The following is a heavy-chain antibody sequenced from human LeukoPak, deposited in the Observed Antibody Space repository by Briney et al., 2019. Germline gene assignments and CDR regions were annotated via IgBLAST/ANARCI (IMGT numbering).Heavy chain of an antibody. CDR1: GYTFTSYG. Sequence: ASVKVSCKASGYTFTSYGISWVRQAPGQGLEGMGWISAYNGNTNYAQKLQGRVTMTTDTSTSTAYMELRSLRSDDTAVYYCARGYCSGGSCYVPFDYWGQGTLVTVSS. CDR3: ARGYCSGGSCYVPFDY. V-gene: IGHV1-18*01. J-gene: IGHJ4*02. D-gene: IGHD2-15*01. CDR2: ISAYNGNT.